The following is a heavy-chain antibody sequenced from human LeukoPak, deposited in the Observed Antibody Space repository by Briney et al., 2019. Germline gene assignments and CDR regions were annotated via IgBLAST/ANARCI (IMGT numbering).Heavy chain of an antibody. CDR3: ARASRDGYNYDY. J-gene: IGHJ4*02. V-gene: IGHV1-18*01. Sequence: ASVKVSCTASGYTFTSYGISWVRQAPGQGLEWMGWISVYNGNTNYAQKLQGRVTMTTDTSTSTAYMELRSLRSDDTAVYYCARASRDGYNYDYWGQGTLVTVSS. CDR1: GYTFTSYG. CDR2: ISVYNGNT. D-gene: IGHD5-24*01.